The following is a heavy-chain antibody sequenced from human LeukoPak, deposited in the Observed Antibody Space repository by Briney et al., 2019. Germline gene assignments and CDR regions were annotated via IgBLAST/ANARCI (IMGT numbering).Heavy chain of an antibody. CDR1: GYTFSTNG. J-gene: IGHJ5*02. V-gene: IGHV1-18*01. Sequence: GGPVKVSCKGSGYTFSTNGISWGRQGPRERGEWMGWMSAYNGNTNYAQKIQGRVTMTTDTSTSTAYMELRSLRSDDTAVYYCAGDRGRAPFDPWGQGTLVTVSS. D-gene: IGHD3-10*01. CDR3: AGDRGRAPFDP. CDR2: MSAYNGNT.